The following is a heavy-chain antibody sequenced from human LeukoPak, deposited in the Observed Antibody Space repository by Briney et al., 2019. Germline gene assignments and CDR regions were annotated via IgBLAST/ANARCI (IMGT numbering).Heavy chain of an antibody. CDR1: GFTFSSYS. Sequence: PGRSLRLSCAASGFTFSSYSMNWVRQAPGKGLEWVSSISSSSSYIYYADSVKGRFTISRDNAKNSLYLQMNSLRAEDTAVYYCARVSYDISTGWDSNYGMDVWGKGTTVTVSS. D-gene: IGHD3-9*01. V-gene: IGHV3-21*01. J-gene: IGHJ6*04. CDR2: ISSSSSYI. CDR3: ARVSYDISTGWDSNYGMDV.